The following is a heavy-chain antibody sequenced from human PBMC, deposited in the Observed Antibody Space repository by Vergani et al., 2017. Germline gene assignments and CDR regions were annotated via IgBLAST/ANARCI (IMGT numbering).Heavy chain of an antibody. CDR2: IYTSGST. V-gene: IGHV4-4*07. D-gene: IGHD6-13*01. Sequence: QVQLQESGPGLVKPSETLSLTCTVSGGSISSYYWSWIRQPAGKGLEWIGRIYTSGSTNYNPSLKSRVTISVDKSKNQFSLKLSSVTAADTAVYYCARSRRIAAAGGSFDPWGQGTLVTVSS. J-gene: IGHJ5*02. CDR1: GGSISSYY. CDR3: ARSRRIAAAGGSFDP.